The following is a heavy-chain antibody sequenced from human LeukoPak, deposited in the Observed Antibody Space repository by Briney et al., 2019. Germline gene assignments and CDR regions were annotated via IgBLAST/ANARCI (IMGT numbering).Heavy chain of an antibody. CDR1: GFTFSSYA. CDR2: IPYDGSNK. D-gene: IGHD1-26*01. V-gene: IGHV3-30-3*01. J-gene: IGHJ3*02. Sequence: PGGSLRLSWAAAGFTFSSYAMHWVRQAPGKGLEWVAVIPYDGSNKYYADSVKGRFTISRDNSKNTLYLQMNSLRAEDTAVYYCAREMYSGMYNDAFDIWGQGTKVTVSS. CDR3: AREMYSGMYNDAFDI.